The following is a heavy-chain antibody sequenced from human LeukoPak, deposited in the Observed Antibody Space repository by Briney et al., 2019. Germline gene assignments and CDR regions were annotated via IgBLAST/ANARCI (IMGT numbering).Heavy chain of an antibody. V-gene: IGHV4-30-4*08. Sequence: SETLSPTCTVSGGSISSGDYFWSWIRQPPGKGLEWVGCIYYSGSTYYNPSLKSRITISVDTSNNQFSLKLTSVTAADTAVYYCATVGAPWGYYYMDVWGKGTTVTVSS. D-gene: IGHD6-6*01. CDR3: ATVGAPWGYYYMDV. J-gene: IGHJ6*03. CDR1: GGSISSGDYF. CDR2: IYYSGST.